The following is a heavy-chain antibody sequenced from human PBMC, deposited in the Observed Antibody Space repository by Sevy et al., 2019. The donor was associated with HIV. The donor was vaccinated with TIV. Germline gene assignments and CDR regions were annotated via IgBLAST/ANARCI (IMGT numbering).Heavy chain of an antibody. V-gene: IGHV4-39*01. CDR2: IYYSGST. Sequence: SDTLSLTCTVSGGSISSSSYYWGWIRQPPGKGLEWIGSIYYSGSTYYNPSLKSRVTISVDTSKNQFSLKLSSVTAADTAVYYCARHGGGHYYDSSGYRPYYFDYWGQGTLVTVSS. D-gene: IGHD3-22*01. J-gene: IGHJ4*02. CDR1: GGSISSSSYY. CDR3: ARHGGGHYYDSSGYRPYYFDY.